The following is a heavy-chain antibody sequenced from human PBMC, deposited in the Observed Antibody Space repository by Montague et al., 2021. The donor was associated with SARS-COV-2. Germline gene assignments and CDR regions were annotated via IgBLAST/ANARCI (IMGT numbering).Heavy chain of an antibody. V-gene: IGHV4-39*02. CDR3: ARGMIRGVTTPLDY. CDR2: IYYSGTT. Sequence: SETLSLTCSVSSGSIISSGYYWGWIRQPPGKELEWIGNIYYSGTTYYNPSLQSRGTISVDTSKNHLSLRLGSVTAADTAVYFCARGMIRGVTTPLDYWGQGSQVTVSS. D-gene: IGHD3-10*01. J-gene: IGHJ4*02. CDR1: SGSIISSGYY.